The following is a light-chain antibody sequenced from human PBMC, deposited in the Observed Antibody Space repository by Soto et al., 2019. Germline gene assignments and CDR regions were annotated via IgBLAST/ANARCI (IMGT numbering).Light chain of an antibody. CDR1: QSINSW. V-gene: IGKV1-5*03. CDR2: KAS. CDR3: QHYNSYSEFS. Sequence: DIQMTQSPSTLSASIGDRVTITCRASQSINSWLAWYQQKPGKAPKLLIYKASTLESGVPSRFSGSGSGTEFTLTISCLQPADFANYYCQHYNSYSEFSFGPGTKVDIK. J-gene: IGKJ3*01.